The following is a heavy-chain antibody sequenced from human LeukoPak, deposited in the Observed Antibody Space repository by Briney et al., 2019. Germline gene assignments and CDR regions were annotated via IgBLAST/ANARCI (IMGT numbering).Heavy chain of an antibody. J-gene: IGHJ4*02. CDR2: IKQDGSDK. V-gene: IGHV3-7*01. Sequence: GGSVRLSCAASGFTLSFYWMSWVRQAPGKGLEWVANIKQDGSDKYYVDSVKGRFTIARDNSKNSLYLQMNSLRAEDTAFYFCARHSNKYDYDSSGHYRSFDYWGQGTLVSVSS. D-gene: IGHD3-22*01. CDR1: GFTLSFYW. CDR3: ARHSNKYDYDSSGHYRSFDY.